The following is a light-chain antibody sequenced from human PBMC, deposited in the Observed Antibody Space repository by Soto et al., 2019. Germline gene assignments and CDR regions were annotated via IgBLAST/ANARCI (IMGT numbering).Light chain of an antibody. CDR2: DAS. CDR1: QDISNY. CDR3: QQYDSRPYT. Sequence: DIPMTQSPSSLSASVGDRVTITCQASQDISNYLNWYHQKPGKAPKLLIYDASNLETGVPSRFSGSGSGTDFTFTISSLQPEDIATYYCQQYDSRPYTFGRGTKLEIK. J-gene: IGKJ2*01. V-gene: IGKV1-33*01.